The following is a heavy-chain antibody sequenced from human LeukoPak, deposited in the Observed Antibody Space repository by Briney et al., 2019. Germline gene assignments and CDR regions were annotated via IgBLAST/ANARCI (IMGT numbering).Heavy chain of an antibody. D-gene: IGHD3-10*01. V-gene: IGHV3-21*01. CDR1: EFTFSSYS. CDR3: ARDKGMVRGVIGY. J-gene: IGHJ4*02. CDR2: ISSSSYI. Sequence: PGGSLRLSCAASEFTFSSYSMNWVRQAPGKGLEWVSSISSSSYIYYADSVKGRFTISRDNAKNSLYLQMNSLRAEDTAVYYCARDKGMVRGVIGYWGQGTLVTVSS.